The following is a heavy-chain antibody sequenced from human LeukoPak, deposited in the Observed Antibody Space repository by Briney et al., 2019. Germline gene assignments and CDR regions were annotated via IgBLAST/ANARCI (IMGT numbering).Heavy chain of an antibody. D-gene: IGHD3-10*01. V-gene: IGHV3-7*05. CDR2: IKQDGSEK. Sequence: GGSLRLSCAASGFTFSSYARSWVRQAPGKGLEWVANIKQDGSEKYYVDSVKGRFTISRDNAKNSLYLQMNSLRAEDTAVYYCVSGYYSMDVWGQGTTVTVSS. J-gene: IGHJ6*02. CDR3: VSGYYSMDV. CDR1: GFTFSSYA.